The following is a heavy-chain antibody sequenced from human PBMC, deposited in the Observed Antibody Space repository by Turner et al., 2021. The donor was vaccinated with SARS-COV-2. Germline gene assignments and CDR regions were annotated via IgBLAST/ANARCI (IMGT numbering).Heavy chain of an antibody. CDR1: GGSISSYY. CDR2: IFYSGST. V-gene: IGHV4-59*04. Sequence: QVQLQESGPGLVKPSETLSLTCTVSGGSISSYYWSWIRQPPGKGLEWIGYIFYSGSTYYNPSLKSRVTISVDTSKNQFSVKLSSVTAADTAVYYCAIAPNYYYGMDVWGQGTTVTVS. J-gene: IGHJ6*02. CDR3: AIAPNYYYGMDV. D-gene: IGHD2-21*01.